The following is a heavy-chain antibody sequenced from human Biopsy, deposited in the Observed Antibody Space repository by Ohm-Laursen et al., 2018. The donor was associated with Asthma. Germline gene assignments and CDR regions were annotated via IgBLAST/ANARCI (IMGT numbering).Heavy chain of an antibody. D-gene: IGHD3-22*01. V-gene: IGHV3-30*04. J-gene: IGHJ3*02. CDR3: ARQSGQDYGDSSGFDI. CDR1: GFTFSAYA. CDR2: ILDDGSGK. Sequence: SLRLSCSASGFTFSAYAMYWVRQAPGKGPEWVSRILDDGSGKGYLDSVRGRFTISRDNSRNRLYLQINRLTVEDSAVYFCARQSGQDYGDSSGFDIWGQGTKVAVSS.